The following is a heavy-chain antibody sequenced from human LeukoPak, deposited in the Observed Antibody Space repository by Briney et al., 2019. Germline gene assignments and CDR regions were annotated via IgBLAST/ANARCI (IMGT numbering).Heavy chain of an antibody. J-gene: IGHJ4*02. CDR3: ARVPYDFWSGYYDY. Sequence: GASVKVSCKASGYTFTSYGFSWVRQAPGQGLEWMGWISPYNGDTNYAQKLQGRVTMTTDTSTSTAYMELRSLRSDDTAVYYCARVPYDFWSGYYDYWGQGTLVTVSS. CDR1: GYTFTSYG. V-gene: IGHV1-18*01. D-gene: IGHD3-3*01. CDR2: ISPYNGDT.